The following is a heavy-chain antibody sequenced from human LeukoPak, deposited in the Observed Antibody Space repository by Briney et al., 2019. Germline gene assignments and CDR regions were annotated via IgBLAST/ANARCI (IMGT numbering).Heavy chain of an antibody. V-gene: IGHV4-34*01. CDR2: INHSGST. Sequence: ASETLSLTCAVYGGSFSGYYWSWIRQPPGKGLEWIGEINHSGSTNYNPSLKSRVTISVDTSKNQFSLKLSSVTAADTAVYYCASLGDSGVDYRGQGTLVTVSS. J-gene: IGHJ4*02. CDR3: ASLGDSGVDY. CDR1: GGSFSGYY. D-gene: IGHD2-15*01.